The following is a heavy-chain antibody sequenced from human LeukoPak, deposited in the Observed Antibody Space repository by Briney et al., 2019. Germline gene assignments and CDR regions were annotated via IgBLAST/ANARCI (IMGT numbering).Heavy chain of an antibody. CDR3: ARDLTDYGSGSVWFDP. CDR2: IYYSGST. J-gene: IGHJ5*02. Sequence: SETLSLTCTVSGGSISSYYWSWIRQPPGKGLEWIGYIYYSGSTNYNPSLKSRVTISVDTSKNQFSLKLSSVTAADTAVYYCARDLTDYGSGSVWFDPWGQGTLVTVSS. V-gene: IGHV4-59*01. D-gene: IGHD3-10*01. CDR1: GGSISSYY.